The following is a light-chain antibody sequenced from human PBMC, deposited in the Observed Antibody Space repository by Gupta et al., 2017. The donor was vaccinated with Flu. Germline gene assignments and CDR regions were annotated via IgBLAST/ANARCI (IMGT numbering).Light chain of an antibody. Sequence: ITISCTGTNSDIGTYNLVSWYQQHPAKAPKLLIYEGSERPSGVSSRFSGSKSGNTASLTISGLQAQDEATYYCCSYTGRTPVVFGGGTTVT. V-gene: IGLV2-23*01. CDR3: CSYTGRTPVV. CDR2: EGS. CDR1: NSDIGTYNL. J-gene: IGLJ2*01.